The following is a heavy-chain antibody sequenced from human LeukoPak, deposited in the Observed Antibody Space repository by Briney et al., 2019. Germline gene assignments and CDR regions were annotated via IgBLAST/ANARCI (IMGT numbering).Heavy chain of an antibody. D-gene: IGHD2-8*01. Sequence: GGSLRLSCAASGFTFSSYGMHWVRQAPGKGLEWVAVIWYDGSNKYYADSVKGRFTISRDNSKNTLYLQMNSLRAEDTAVYYCARELSMVYALDYWGQGTLVTVSS. J-gene: IGHJ4*02. CDR2: IWYDGSNK. CDR3: ARELSMVYALDY. V-gene: IGHV3-33*01. CDR1: GFTFSSYG.